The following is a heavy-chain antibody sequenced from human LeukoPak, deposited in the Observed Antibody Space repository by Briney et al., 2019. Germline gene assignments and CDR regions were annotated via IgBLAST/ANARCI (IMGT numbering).Heavy chain of an antibody. Sequence: SETLSLTCTVSGGSISSYYWSCIRQPPGKGLEWIGYMYRTGSTNYNPSLKSRVTITPDTSKNQFSLRLTSVTAADTAVYYCAREGTYGWYNWFDPWGQGTLVTVSS. CDR2: MYRTGST. J-gene: IGHJ5*02. CDR3: AREGTYGWYNWFDP. D-gene: IGHD6-19*01. CDR1: GGSISSYY. V-gene: IGHV4-59*01.